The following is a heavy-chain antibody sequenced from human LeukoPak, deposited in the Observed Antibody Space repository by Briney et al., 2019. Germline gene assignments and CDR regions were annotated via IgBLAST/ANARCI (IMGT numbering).Heavy chain of an antibody. CDR1: GFTFSSYA. J-gene: IGHJ4*02. D-gene: IGHD3-22*01. CDR3: AKDPYYYDSSGHDY. CDR2: ISGSGGST. Sequence: GGSLRLSCAASGFTFSSYAMSWVRQAPGKGLEWVSAISGSGGSTYYAGSVKGRFTISRDNSKNTLYLQMNSLRAEDTAVYYCAKDPYYYDSSGHDYWGQGTLVTVSS. V-gene: IGHV3-23*01.